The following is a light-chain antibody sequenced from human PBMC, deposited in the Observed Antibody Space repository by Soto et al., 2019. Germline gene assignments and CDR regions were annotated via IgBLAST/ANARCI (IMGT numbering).Light chain of an antibody. CDR3: QQYTNTNNPWM. CDR2: GAS. V-gene: IGKV3-15*01. J-gene: IGKJ1*01. Sequence: EIVVTPSPATPSVSPGERAPLSCRASQSVSSNLAWYQQKPGQAPRLLIYGASTRATGIPARFSGSGSGTEFTLIISGLQPDDSATYYCQQYTNTNNPWMFGQGTKVDIK. CDR1: QSVSSN.